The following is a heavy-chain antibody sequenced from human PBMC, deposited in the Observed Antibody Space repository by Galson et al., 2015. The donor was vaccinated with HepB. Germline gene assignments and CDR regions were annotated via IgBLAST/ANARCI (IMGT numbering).Heavy chain of an antibody. CDR2: MSYDGSNK. Sequence: SLRLSCAASGFTFSSYAMHWVRQAPGKGLEWVAVMSYDGSNKYYADSVKGRFTISRDNSKNTLYLQMNSLRAEDTAVYYCAREGSRRYSYGYGSGVFDYWGQGTLVTVSS. D-gene: IGHD5-18*01. J-gene: IGHJ4*02. CDR1: GFTFSSYA. CDR3: AREGSRRYSYGYGSGVFDY. V-gene: IGHV3-30*04.